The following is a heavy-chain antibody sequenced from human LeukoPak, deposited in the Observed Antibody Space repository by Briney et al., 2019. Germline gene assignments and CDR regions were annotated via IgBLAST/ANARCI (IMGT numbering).Heavy chain of an antibody. CDR3: TTGNWGSFSY. V-gene: IGHV3-15*01. J-gene: IGHJ4*02. D-gene: IGHD7-27*01. CDR1: GFTFSNAW. CDR2: IKSKTDGGTT. Sequence: GGSLRLSCAASGFTFSNAWMNWVRQAPGKGLEWVGRIKSKTDGGTTDYAAPVKGRFTLSRDDSRHTLYLQVNSLKTDDTAVYYCTTGNWGSFSYWGQGTLVTVSS.